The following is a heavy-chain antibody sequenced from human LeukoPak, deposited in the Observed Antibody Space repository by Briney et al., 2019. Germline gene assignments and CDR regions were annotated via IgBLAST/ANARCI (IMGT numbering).Heavy chain of an antibody. CDR3: ARDRSYDFWSGYSTPDY. Sequence: GGSLRLSCAASGFTFSNSGMHWVRQAPGKGLEWVSHISFDGGNQYYVDSVKGRFTISRDNSKNTRDLQMNSLRAEDTAVYYCARDRSYDFWSGYSTPDYWGQGTLVTVSS. J-gene: IGHJ4*02. V-gene: IGHV3-30*03. CDR1: GFTFSNSG. D-gene: IGHD3-3*01. CDR2: ISFDGGNQ.